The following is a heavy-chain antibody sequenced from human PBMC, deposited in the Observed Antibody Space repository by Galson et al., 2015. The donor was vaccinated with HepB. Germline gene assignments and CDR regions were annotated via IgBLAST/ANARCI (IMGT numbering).Heavy chain of an antibody. D-gene: IGHD3-9*01. CDR2: ISWDGGTI. CDR1: GFAFDEYT. J-gene: IGHJ4*02. V-gene: IGHV3-43*01. Sequence: SLRLSCAASGFAFDEYTMHWVRQAPGKGPEYVSLISWDGGTIYYADSVKGRFTISRHNSKNSLYLQMNSLRPEDTALYYCARGGHFDWFLSYFDYWGQGTLVTVSS. CDR3: ARGGHFDWFLSYFDY.